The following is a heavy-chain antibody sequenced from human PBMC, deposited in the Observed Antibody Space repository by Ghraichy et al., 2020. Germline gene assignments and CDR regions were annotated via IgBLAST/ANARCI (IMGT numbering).Heavy chain of an antibody. V-gene: IGHV4-39*01. CDR1: GASITDRNFY. Sequence: GSLRLSCTVSGASITDRNFYWGWIRQPPGKGLEWIATIHSSGSTYYNPSLQSRVTISVDTSKSQFSLKLTSVTAADTAVYYCARKHRFVVSAHFDYWARGTLVTVSS. D-gene: IGHD2-15*01. CDR3: ARKHRFVVSAHFDY. J-gene: IGHJ4*02. CDR2: IHSSGST.